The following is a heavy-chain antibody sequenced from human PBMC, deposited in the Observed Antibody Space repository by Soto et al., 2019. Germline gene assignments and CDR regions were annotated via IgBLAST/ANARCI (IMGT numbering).Heavy chain of an antibody. CDR2: ISAYNGNT. D-gene: IGHD3-10*01. CDR3: ATTRNSYGSGSYPYHNWFDP. CDR1: CSTFTGSG. J-gene: IGHJ5*02. Sequence: ASVKVSCKSSCSTFTGSGISWVLQAPGQGLEWMGWISAYNGNTNYAQKLQGRVTMTTDTSTSTAYMELRSLRSDDTAVYYCATTRNSYGSGSYPYHNWFDPWVQGTLVTVSS. V-gene: IGHV1-18*04.